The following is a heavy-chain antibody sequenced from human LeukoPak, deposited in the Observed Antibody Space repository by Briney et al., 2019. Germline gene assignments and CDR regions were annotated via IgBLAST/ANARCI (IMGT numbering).Heavy chain of an antibody. Sequence: SETLSLTCAVYGGSFSGYYWGWIRQPPGKGLEWIGEINHSGSTNYNPSLKSRVTISVDTSKNQFSLKLSSVTAADTAVYYCARRSQWLVLERAYYFDYWGQGTLVTVSS. CDR3: ARRSQWLVLERAYYFDY. J-gene: IGHJ4*02. V-gene: IGHV4-34*01. CDR1: GGSFSGYY. D-gene: IGHD6-19*01. CDR2: INHSGST.